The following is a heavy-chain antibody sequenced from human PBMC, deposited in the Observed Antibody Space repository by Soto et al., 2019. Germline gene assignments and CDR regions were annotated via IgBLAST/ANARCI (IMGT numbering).Heavy chain of an antibody. D-gene: IGHD4-17*01. CDR3: ARGPSYSDSYFDY. V-gene: IGHV3-30*03. J-gene: IGHJ4*02. CDR1: EFTFSNYA. CDR2: ISYDGNNK. Sequence: QVQLVESGGGVVQPGGSLRLSCAASEFTFSNYAMHWVRQPPGKGLQWLAVISYDGNNKYYADSVEGRFTISRDNSKNTVYLQMNSLRLEYTAVYYCARGPSYSDSYFDYCGQGTLVTVSS.